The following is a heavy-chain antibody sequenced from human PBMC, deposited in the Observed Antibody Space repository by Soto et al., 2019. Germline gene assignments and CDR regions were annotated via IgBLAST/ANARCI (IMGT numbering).Heavy chain of an antibody. Sequence: QVQLVESGGGVVQPGRSLRLSCAASGFTFSTYGMHWVRQTPGKGLEWVAVIWYDGSNKYYADSVQGRFTISRDNSKNTRSLQMNSLRAEDTAVYYCAKANDVAGYYYSGMDVWGQGTTVTVSS. J-gene: IGHJ6*02. CDR3: AKANDVAGYYYSGMDV. CDR1: GFTFSTYG. D-gene: IGHD1-1*01. CDR2: IWYDGSNK. V-gene: IGHV3-33*06.